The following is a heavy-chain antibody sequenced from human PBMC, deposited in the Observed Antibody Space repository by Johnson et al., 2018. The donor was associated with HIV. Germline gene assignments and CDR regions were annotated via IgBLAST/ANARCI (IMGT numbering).Heavy chain of an antibody. CDR1: GFSFDDYG. V-gene: IGHV3-20*04. D-gene: IGHD1-1*01. J-gene: IGHJ3*02. CDR3: ARREGTTGTFSAFDI. CDR2: VSWIGGST. Sequence: VQLVESGGGLVQPGGSLRLSCEGSGFSFDDYGISWVRQAPGKGLEWVSGVSWIGGSTGYADSVKGRFSISRDNVKNSLYLQMNSLRVEDTALYYCARREGTTGTFSAFDIWGQGTMVTVSS.